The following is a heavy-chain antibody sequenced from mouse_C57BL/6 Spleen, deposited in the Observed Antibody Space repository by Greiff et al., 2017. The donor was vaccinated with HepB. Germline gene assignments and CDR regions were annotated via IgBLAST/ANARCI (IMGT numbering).Heavy chain of an antibody. CDR1: GFTFSDYG. V-gene: IGHV5-17*01. J-gene: IGHJ1*03. CDR3: ARAYFDV. Sequence: EVKLVESGGGLVKPGGSLKLSCAASGFTFSDYGMHWVRQAPEKGLEWVAYISSGSSTIIYADTVKGRVTISRDNANNTLFLPMTSLRSEDTAMYSCARAYFDVWGTGTTVTVSS. CDR2: ISSGSSTI.